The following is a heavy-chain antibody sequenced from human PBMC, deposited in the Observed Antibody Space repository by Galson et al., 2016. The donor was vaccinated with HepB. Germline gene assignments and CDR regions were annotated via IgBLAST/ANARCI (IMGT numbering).Heavy chain of an antibody. V-gene: IGHV1-3*01. Sequence: SVKVSCKASGYTFSRYGVHRVRQAPGQSLEWMGSITAGYANTKYSQKFQGRVTITRDTSASTAYMELSSLRSEDTAVYYCARDYAEYSASGAGPWGQGTLVTVSA. J-gene: IGHJ5*02. D-gene: IGHD2/OR15-2a*01. CDR1: GYTFSRYG. CDR3: ARDYAEYSASGAGP. CDR2: ITAGYANT.